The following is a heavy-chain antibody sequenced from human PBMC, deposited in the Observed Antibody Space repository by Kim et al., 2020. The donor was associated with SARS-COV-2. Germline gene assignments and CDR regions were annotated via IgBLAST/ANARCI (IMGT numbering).Heavy chain of an antibody. Sequence: SETLSLTCTVSGGSISSGGYYWSWIRQHPGKGLEWIGYIYYSGSTYYNPSLKSRVTISVDTSKNQFSLKLSSVTAADTAVYYCARDSRSGFDYWGQGTLVTVSS. V-gene: IGHV4-31*03. CDR3: ARDSRSGFDY. CDR1: GGSISSGGYY. J-gene: IGHJ4*02. D-gene: IGHD1-1*01. CDR2: IYYSGST.